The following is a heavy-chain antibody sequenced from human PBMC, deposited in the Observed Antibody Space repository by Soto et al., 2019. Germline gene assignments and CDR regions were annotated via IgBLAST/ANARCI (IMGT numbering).Heavy chain of an antibody. J-gene: IGHJ6*02. CDR3: ARDALWFGEPYYYGMDV. D-gene: IGHD3-10*01. V-gene: IGHV4-31*03. CDR1: GGSISSGGYY. CDR2: IYYSGST. Sequence: QVQLQESGPGLVKPSQTLSLTCTVSGGSISSGGYYWSWIRQHPGKGLEWIGYIYYSGSTYYNPSLKSRVTISVDTSKNQFSLKLSSVTAADTAVYYCARDALWFGEPYYYGMDVWGQGTTVTVSS.